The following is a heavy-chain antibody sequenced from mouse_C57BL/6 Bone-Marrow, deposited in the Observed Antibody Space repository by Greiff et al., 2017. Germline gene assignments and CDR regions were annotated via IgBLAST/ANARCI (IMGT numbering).Heavy chain of an antibody. Sequence: QVQLQESGAELVKPGASVKISCKASGYAFSSYWMNWVKQRPGKGLEWIGQIYPGDGDTNYNGKFKGKATLTADKSSSTADMQLSSLTSEDSAVYFCARVGWLRRGGYYFDYWGQGTTLTVSS. CDR1: GYAFSSYW. CDR3: ARVGWLRRGGYYFDY. CDR2: IYPGDGDT. V-gene: IGHV1-80*01. J-gene: IGHJ2*01. D-gene: IGHD2-2*01.